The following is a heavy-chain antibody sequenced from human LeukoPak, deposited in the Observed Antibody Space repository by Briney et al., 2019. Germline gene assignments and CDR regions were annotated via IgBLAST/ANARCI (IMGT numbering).Heavy chain of an antibody. J-gene: IGHJ4*02. V-gene: IGHV3-20*04. CDR2: INWNGGRT. Sequence: PGGSLRLSCAASGFTFDDYGMSWVRHGPGKGLEWVSGINWNGGRTGYADSVKGRFTISRDNAKDSLYLQMNSLRVEDTAVYYCLRGDRRDYWGQGTLVTVSS. CDR3: LRGDRRDY. CDR1: GFTFDDYG.